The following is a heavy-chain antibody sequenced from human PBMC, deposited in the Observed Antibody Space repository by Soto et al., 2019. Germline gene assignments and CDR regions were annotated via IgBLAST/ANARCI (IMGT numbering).Heavy chain of an antibody. V-gene: IGHV1-18*01. D-gene: IGHD6-6*01. CDR3: ARVVQYSNWYFDL. CDR2: ISTYNGNT. CDR1: GYTSTSNG. J-gene: IGHJ2*01. Sequence: QVQLVQSGVEVKKPRASVKVSCKASGYTSTSNGISWVRQAPGQGIEWMGWISTYNGNTNYAQKFQGRVTMTTDTSTSTAYMELWSLRSDDTAVYYCARVVQYSNWYFDLWGRGTLVTVSS.